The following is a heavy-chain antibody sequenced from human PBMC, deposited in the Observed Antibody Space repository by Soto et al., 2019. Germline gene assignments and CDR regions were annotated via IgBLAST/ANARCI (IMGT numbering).Heavy chain of an antibody. D-gene: IGHD1-7*01. J-gene: IGHJ4*02. CDR2: VNSYDGTT. CDR3: AREYYGTTTWIDY. Sequence: QVQLVQSAPELQRPGDSVKVSCKTSGYTFTSYPYSWVRQAPGQGLEWMGWVNSYDGTTKVAQKFSDRITLTADKSEDKVLMEMRRLTSDDTAVYYCAREYYGTTTWIDYWGQGTLVAVSS. V-gene: IGHV1-18*04. CDR1: GYTFTSYP.